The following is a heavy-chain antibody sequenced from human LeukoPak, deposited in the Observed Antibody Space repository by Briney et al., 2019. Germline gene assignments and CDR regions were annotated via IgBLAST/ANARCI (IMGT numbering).Heavy chain of an antibody. D-gene: IGHD3-16*02. CDR2: ISSSSSTI. CDR3: ARSLRLGELSWFDY. V-gene: IGHV3-48*01. J-gene: IGHJ4*02. Sequence: AGGPLRLSCAASGFTFSSYSMNWVRQAPGKGLEWVSYISSSSSTIYYADSVKGRFTISRDNAKNSLYLQMNSLRAEDTAVYYCARSLRLGELSWFDYWGQGTLVTVSS. CDR1: GFTFSSYS.